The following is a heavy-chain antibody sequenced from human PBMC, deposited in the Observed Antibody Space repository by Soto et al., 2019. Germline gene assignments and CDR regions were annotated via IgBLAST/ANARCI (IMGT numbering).Heavy chain of an antibody. D-gene: IGHD3-10*01. CDR2: IYSGGST. Sequence: QVQLQESGPGLVKPSETLSLSCGVSGGSISQYYWSWVRQPAGKGLEWIGRIYSGGSTNYNPSLQRRVTMSVDTSKNKFSLKLSSVTAADTAVYYCARGPGGFGDFSLDYWGQGTLVTVSS. J-gene: IGHJ4*02. V-gene: IGHV4-4*07. CDR1: GGSISQYY. CDR3: ARGPGGFGDFSLDY.